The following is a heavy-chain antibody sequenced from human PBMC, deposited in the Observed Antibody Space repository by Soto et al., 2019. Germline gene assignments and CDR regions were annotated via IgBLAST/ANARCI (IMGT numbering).Heavy chain of an antibody. Sequence: LSLTCTVSGGSISSGGYYWSWIRQHPGKGLEWIGYIYYSGSTYYNPSLKSRVTISVDTSKNQFSLKLSSVTAADTAVYYCARDGEQLAFDYWGQGXLVTVSS. V-gene: IGHV4-31*03. D-gene: IGHD6-13*01. CDR2: IYYSGST. CDR1: GGSISSGGYY. CDR3: ARDGEQLAFDY. J-gene: IGHJ4*02.